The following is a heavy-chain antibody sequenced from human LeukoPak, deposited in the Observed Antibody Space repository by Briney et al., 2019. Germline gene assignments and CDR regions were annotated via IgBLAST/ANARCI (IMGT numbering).Heavy chain of an antibody. CDR3: ARAVPLGKTGGSWKSYYYYYMDV. CDR2: MNPNSGNT. D-gene: IGHD2-15*01. V-gene: IGHV1-8*03. J-gene: IGHJ6*03. Sequence: ASVKVSCKASGYTFTSYDINWVRQATGQGLEWMGWMNPNSGNTGYAQKFQGRVTITRNTSISTAYMELSSLRSEDTAVYYCARAVPLGKTGGSWKSYYYYYMDVWGKGTTVTVSS. CDR1: GYTFTSYD.